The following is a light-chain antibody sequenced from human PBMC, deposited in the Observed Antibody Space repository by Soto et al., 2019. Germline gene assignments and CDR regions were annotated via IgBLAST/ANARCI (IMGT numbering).Light chain of an antibody. CDR2: EVS. V-gene: IGLV2-14*01. CDR3: SSYTSSSTLV. J-gene: IGLJ1*01. Sequence: ALTQPASVSGSPGQSITISCTGNSSDVGGYNYVSWYPQHPGKAPKLMIYEVSNRPSGVSNRFSGSKSGNTASLTISGLQAEDEADYYCSSYTSSSTLVFGTGTKGTVL. CDR1: SSDVGGYNY.